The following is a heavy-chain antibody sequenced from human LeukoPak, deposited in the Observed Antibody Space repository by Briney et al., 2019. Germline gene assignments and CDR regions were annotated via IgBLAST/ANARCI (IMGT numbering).Heavy chain of an antibody. CDR2: IYYSGST. CDR3: ARQGSYPLFDP. Sequence: SETLSLTCTVSGGSISSYYWSWIRQPPGKGLEWIGYIYYSGSTNYNPSLKSRVTISVDTSKNQFSLKLSSVTAADTAVYYCARQGSYPLFDPWGRGTLVTVSS. CDR1: GGSISSYY. V-gene: IGHV4-59*01. J-gene: IGHJ5*02. D-gene: IGHD2-15*01.